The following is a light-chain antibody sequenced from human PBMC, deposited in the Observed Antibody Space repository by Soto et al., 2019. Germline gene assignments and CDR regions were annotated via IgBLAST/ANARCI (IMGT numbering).Light chain of an antibody. Sequence: EIVLTQSPDTLSLSPGESATLSCRASQSVRSSYLAWYQQTPGQTPRLLIHDASNRATGIPARFSGSGSGTDFTLTISSLQSEDFAVYYCQQRSSWPLTFGGGTKVDI. J-gene: IGKJ4*01. CDR3: QQRSSWPLT. CDR2: DAS. CDR1: QSVRSSY. V-gene: IGKV3D-20*02.